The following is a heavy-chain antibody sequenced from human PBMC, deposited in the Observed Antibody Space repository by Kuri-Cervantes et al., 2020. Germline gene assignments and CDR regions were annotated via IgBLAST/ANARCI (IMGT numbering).Heavy chain of an antibody. V-gene: IGHV3-30*07. CDR2: ISYDGSNK. CDR3: AREPHNNWFDP. J-gene: IGHJ5*02. CDR1: GFTFSSYA. Sequence: GESLKISCAASGFTFSSYAMHWVRQAPGKGLEWVAVISYDGSNKYYADSVKGRFTISRGNAKNSLYLQMNSLRAEDTAVYYRAREPHNNWFDPWGQGTLVTVSS.